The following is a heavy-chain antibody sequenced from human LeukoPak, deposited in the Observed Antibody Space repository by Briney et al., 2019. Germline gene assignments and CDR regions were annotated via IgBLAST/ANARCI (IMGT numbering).Heavy chain of an antibody. D-gene: IGHD5-12*01. CDR3: ANLIVATTWDAFDI. CDR2: ISGSGGST. V-gene: IGHV3-23*01. J-gene: IGHJ3*02. Sequence: GGSLRLSCAASGFTFSSYAMSWVRQAPGKGLEWVSAISGSGGSTYYADSVKGRFTISGDNSKSTLYLQMNSLRAEDTAVYYCANLIVATTWDAFDIWGQGTMVTVSS. CDR1: GFTFSSYA.